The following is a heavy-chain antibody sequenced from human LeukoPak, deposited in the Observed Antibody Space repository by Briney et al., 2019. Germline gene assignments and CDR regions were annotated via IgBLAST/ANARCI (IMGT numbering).Heavy chain of an antibody. Sequence: GGSLSLSCAASGFTFSTYAMRWVREAPGRGLVWVSTISGGGGSTYYADSAKGRFTISRDNSKNTLYLQMNSLRAEDTAIYYCAKEYYYDSSGSYRAGDAFDIWGQGTMVTVSS. CDR1: GFTFSTYA. D-gene: IGHD3-22*01. J-gene: IGHJ3*02. V-gene: IGHV3-23*01. CDR3: AKEYYYDSSGSYRAGDAFDI. CDR2: ISGGGGST.